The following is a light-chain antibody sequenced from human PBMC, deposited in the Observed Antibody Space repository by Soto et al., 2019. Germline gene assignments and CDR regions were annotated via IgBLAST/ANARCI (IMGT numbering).Light chain of an antibody. Sequence: DIVMTQSPDSLAVSVGERATINCKSSQSVLDSSNNKTYIAWYPQKQGQPXKXXIYWASTRASRVPDRFSDSLYGTDGTINVSTLQAEDGEIYHGQQYFPTPITFGQGTRLEI. CDR1: QSVLDSSNNKTY. CDR3: QQYFPTPIT. J-gene: IGKJ5*01. V-gene: IGKV4-1*01. CDR2: WAS.